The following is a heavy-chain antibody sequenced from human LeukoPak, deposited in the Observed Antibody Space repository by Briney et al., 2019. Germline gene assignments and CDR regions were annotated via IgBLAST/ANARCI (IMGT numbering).Heavy chain of an antibody. CDR1: GLTFSSYA. D-gene: IGHD5-12*01. Sequence: GGSLRLSCAASGLTFSSYAMSWVRQAPGKGLEWVSAISGSGGSTYYADSVKGRFTISRDNAKNSLYLQMNSLRAEDTALYYCAKDRYSGLDAFDIWGQGTMVTVSS. J-gene: IGHJ3*02. CDR3: AKDRYSGLDAFDI. V-gene: IGHV3-23*01. CDR2: ISGSGGST.